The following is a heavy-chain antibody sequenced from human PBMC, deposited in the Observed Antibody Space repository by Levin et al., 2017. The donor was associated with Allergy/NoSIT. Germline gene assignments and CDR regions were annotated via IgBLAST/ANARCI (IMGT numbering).Heavy chain of an antibody. CDR2: IGGDDGYT. V-gene: IGHV3-23*01. D-gene: IGHD3-10*01. Sequence: PGGSLRLSCVGSGFSISTYGMTWVRQAPGKGLEWVSSIGGDDGYTYYADSVKGRFTISRDSSKTTLYLQMKKLSADDTAVYYCAVWPRFDYWGRGSLVNVSS. J-gene: IGHJ4*02. CDR3: AVWPRFDY. CDR1: GFSISTYG.